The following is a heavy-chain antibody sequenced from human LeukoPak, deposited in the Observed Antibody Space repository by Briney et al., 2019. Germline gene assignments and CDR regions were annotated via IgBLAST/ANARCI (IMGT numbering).Heavy chain of an antibody. J-gene: IGHJ4*02. D-gene: IGHD3-10*01. Sequence: GGCLRLSCAASGFTFNIAWMNWVRPAPGGGLGWVGRIKSKTDGGTTDYAAPVKGRFTISRDDSKNTLYLQMNSLKTEGTALYYCTTLTMIRRDHADYWGQGTLVTVSS. CDR3: TTLTMIRRDHADY. CDR1: GFTFNIAW. V-gene: IGHV3-15*01. CDR2: IKSKTDGGTT.